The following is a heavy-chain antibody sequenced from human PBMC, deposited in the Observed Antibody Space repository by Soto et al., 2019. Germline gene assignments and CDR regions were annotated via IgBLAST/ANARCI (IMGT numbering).Heavy chain of an antibody. D-gene: IGHD6-13*01. Sequence: NPGGSLRLSCAASGFTFRSFTMSWVRQAPGKGLEWVSTISSNSAYIYDTDALRGRFTISRDNAKNSLHLQMNSLRAEDTAVYYCTRDASRDSSARGWFDPWGPGTLVTVSS. CDR1: GFTFRSFT. CDR3: TRDASRDSSARGWFDP. J-gene: IGHJ5*02. V-gene: IGHV3-21*01. CDR2: ISSNSAYI.